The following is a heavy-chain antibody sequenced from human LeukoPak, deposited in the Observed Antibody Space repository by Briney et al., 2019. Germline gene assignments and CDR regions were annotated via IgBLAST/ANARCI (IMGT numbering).Heavy chain of an antibody. D-gene: IGHD4-23*01. J-gene: IGHJ4*02. CDR3: ARIGGNDY. CDR1: GGSISTYY. V-gene: IGHV4-59*08. Sequence: PSETLSLTCTVSGGSISTYYWSWIRQPPGKGLEWIGYIYYSGCTNYNPSLKSRVTISVDTSKNQFSLKLTSVTAADTAVYYCARIGGNDYWGQGTLVTVSS. CDR2: IYYSGCT.